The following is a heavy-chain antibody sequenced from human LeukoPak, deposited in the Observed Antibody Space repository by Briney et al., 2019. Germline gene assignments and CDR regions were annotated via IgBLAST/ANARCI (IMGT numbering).Heavy chain of an antibody. V-gene: IGHV6-1*01. J-gene: IGHJ4*02. CDR3: AKEVEFWYFYGSSGQAKLVNCY. CDR2: TYYRSKWYN. CDR1: GDIVASNSAA. Sequence: SQTLSLTCAISGDIVASNSAAWNWIRQSPSRGLEWLGGTYYRSKWYNDYAVSVKSRITINPDTSKNQFSLQLNSVTPEDTAVYLLAKEVEFWYFYGSSGQAKLVNCYWGQGTPVTVSS. D-gene: IGHD3-22*01.